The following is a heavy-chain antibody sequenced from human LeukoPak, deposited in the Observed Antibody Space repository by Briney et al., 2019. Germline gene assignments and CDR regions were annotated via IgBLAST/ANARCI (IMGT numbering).Heavy chain of an antibody. CDR1: GFTFDDYT. V-gene: IGHV3-43*01. CDR3: ARLLMGATDFDY. CDR2: ISWDGGST. Sequence: GGPLRLSCAASGFTFDDYTMHWVRPAPGKGLEWVSLISWDGGSTYYADSVKGRFTISRDNSKNSLYLQMNSLRTEDTALYYCARLLMGATDFDYWGQGTLVTVSS. J-gene: IGHJ4*02. D-gene: IGHD1-26*01.